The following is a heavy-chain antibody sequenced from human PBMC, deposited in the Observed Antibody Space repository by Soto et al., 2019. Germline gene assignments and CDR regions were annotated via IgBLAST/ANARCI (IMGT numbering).Heavy chain of an antibody. V-gene: IGHV3-23*01. D-gene: IGHD4-17*01. CDR2: ISGSGGST. J-gene: IGHJ4*02. CDR3: SKEDWVDYGRYFDS. CDR1: GFSFSSYA. Sequence: PGGSLRLSCAASGFSFSSYAMSWVRQARGKGLEWVSAISGSGGSTYYADSVKGRVTISRDNSKNTLYLQMNSLRAEDTAVYYCSKEDWVDYGRYFDSWGQGTLVPVSS.